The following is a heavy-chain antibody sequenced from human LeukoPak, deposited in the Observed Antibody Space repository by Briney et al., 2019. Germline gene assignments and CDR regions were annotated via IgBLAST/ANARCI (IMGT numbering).Heavy chain of an antibody. CDR1: GYTFSDYY. J-gene: IGHJ5*02. Sequence: ASVKVSCKASGYTFSDYYIHWVRQAPGPALEWMGWVNPDSGDTKYAQMFQGRVTMTRDTSIATAYMELSSLTPDDTALYYCARSIAATPCNWFDPWGQGTLITVSS. D-gene: IGHD2-15*01. CDR3: ARSIAATPCNWFDP. CDR2: VNPDSGDT. V-gene: IGHV1-2*02.